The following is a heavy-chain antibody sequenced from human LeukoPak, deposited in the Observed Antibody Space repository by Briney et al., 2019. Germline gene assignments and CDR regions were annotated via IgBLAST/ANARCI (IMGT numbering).Heavy chain of an antibody. CDR3: AKGDGDYMYYFDY. Sequence: PGGSLRVSCAASGFTFSSYAMSWVRQAPGKGLERVSAISGSGGSTYYADSVKGRFTISRDNSKNTLYLQMNSLRAEDTAVYYCAKGDGDYMYYFDYWGQGTLVTVSS. CDR1: GFTFSSYA. V-gene: IGHV3-23*01. CDR2: ISGSGGST. J-gene: IGHJ4*02. D-gene: IGHD4-17*01.